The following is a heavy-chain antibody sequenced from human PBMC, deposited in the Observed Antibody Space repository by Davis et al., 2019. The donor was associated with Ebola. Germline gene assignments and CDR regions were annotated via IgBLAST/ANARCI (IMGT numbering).Heavy chain of an antibody. J-gene: IGHJ6*02. CDR3: ARGRIAAAGRYYYYGMDV. CDR1: GFTFSSYS. Sequence: PGGSLRLSCAASGFTFSSYSMNWVRQAPGKGLEWVSSISSSSSYIYYADSVKGRFTISRDNAKNSLYLQMNSLRAEDTAVYYCARGRIAAAGRYYYYGMDVWGQGTTVTVSS. D-gene: IGHD6-13*01. CDR2: ISSSSSYI. V-gene: IGHV3-21*01.